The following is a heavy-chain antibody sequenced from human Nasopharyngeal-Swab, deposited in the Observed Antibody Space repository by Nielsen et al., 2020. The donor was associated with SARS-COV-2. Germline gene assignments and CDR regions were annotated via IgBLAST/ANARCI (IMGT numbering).Heavy chain of an antibody. J-gene: IGHJ3*02. Sequence: SETLSLTCTVSGGPISSYYWSWIRQPPGKGLEWIGYIYYSGSTNYNPSLKSRVTISVDTFKNQFSLKLSSVTAADTAVYYCARAPYSSSWYWNAFDIWGQGTMVTVSS. D-gene: IGHD6-13*01. V-gene: IGHV4-59*01. CDR1: GGPISSYY. CDR3: ARAPYSSSWYWNAFDI. CDR2: IYYSGST.